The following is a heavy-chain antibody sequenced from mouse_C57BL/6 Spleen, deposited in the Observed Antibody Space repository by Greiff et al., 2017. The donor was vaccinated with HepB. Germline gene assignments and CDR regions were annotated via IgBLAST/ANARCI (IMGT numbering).Heavy chain of an antibody. CDR1: GFTFSSYA. Sequence: EVKLVESGGGLVKPGGSLKLSCAASGFTFSSYAMSWVRQTPEKRLEWVATISDGGSYTYYPDNVKGRFTISRDNAKNNLYLQMSHLKSEDTAMYYCARDTTMVTTEGLFDYWGQGTTLTVSS. CDR2: ISDGGSYT. D-gene: IGHD2-2*01. CDR3: ARDTTMVTTEGLFDY. J-gene: IGHJ2*01. V-gene: IGHV5-4*01.